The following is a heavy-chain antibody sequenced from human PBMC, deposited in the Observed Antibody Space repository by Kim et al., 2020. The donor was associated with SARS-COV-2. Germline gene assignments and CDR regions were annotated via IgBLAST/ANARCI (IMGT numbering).Heavy chain of an antibody. V-gene: IGHV3-33*06. D-gene: IGHD3-3*01. Sequence: GRFTISRDNSQNTLYLQMNSLRAEDTAVYYCAKDDYDFWSGYYTGRVFDYWGQGTLVTVSS. CDR3: AKDDYDFWSGYYTGRVFDY. J-gene: IGHJ4*02.